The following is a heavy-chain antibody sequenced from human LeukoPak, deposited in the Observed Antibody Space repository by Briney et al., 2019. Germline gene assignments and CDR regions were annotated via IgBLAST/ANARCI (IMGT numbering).Heavy chain of an antibody. CDR2: FYHDETT. Sequence: PSETLSLTCSVSGYSVSSTFYWGWMRQPPGKGLEWIGSFYHDETTYYNPSLKSRVTLSVDSSKRHFYLDLYSVTAADTAVYYCANADSEDYFDFWGRGALVTVSS. CDR3: ANADSEDYFDF. CDR1: GYSVSSTFY. D-gene: IGHD2-15*01. J-gene: IGHJ4*02. V-gene: IGHV4-38-2*02.